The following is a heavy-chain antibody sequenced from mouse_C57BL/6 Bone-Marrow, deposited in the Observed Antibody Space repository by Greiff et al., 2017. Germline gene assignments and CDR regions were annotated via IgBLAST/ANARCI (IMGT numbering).Heavy chain of an antibody. D-gene: IGHD2-1*01. CDR1: GFNIKDYY. V-gene: IGHV14-1*01. Sequence: EVQLQQSGAELVRPGASVKLSCTASGFNIKDYYMHWVKQRPEQGLEWIGRIDPEDGDTVYAPKFQGKATMTADTSSNTAYLQLSSLTSEDTAVYYCTLYYGNYFDYWGQGTTLTVSS. J-gene: IGHJ2*01. CDR2: IDPEDGDT. CDR3: TLYYGNYFDY.